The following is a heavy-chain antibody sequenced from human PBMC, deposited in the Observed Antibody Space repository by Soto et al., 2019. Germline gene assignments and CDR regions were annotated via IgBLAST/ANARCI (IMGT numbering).Heavy chain of an antibody. J-gene: IGHJ3*02. CDR1: GGSIRSSSYY. CDR3: ARGRRLALTGSNAFDI. Sequence: PSETLSLTCTVSGGSIRSSSYYWSWIRQPPGKGLECIGEINHSGSTNYNPSLKSRVTISVDTSKNQFSLKLSSVTAADTAVYYCARGRRLALTGSNAFDIWGQGAMVTVSS. V-gene: IGHV4-39*07. CDR2: INHSGST. D-gene: IGHD1-1*01.